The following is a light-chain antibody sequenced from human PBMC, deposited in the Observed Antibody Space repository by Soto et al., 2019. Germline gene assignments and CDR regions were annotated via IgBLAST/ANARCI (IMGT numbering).Light chain of an antibody. CDR1: SSDVGRYNY. V-gene: IGLV2-14*01. CDR2: DVS. CDR3: SSYTSSSTVV. Sequence: QSVLTQPASVSGSPGQSITISCTGTSSDVGRYNYVSWCQQHPGKAPKLIIYDVSNWPSGVSNRFSGSKSGNTASLTISGLQAEDEAEYYCSSYTSSSTVVFGGGTKVTVL. J-gene: IGLJ2*01.